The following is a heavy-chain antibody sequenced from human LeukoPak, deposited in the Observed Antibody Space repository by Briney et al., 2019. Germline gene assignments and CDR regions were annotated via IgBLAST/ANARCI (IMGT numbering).Heavy chain of an antibody. CDR3: APSSGYSTLIDY. V-gene: IGHV3-23*01. CDR1: GFTFSSYA. CDR2: ISGSGGST. D-gene: IGHD3-22*01. Sequence: GGSLRLSCAASGFTFSSYAMSWVHQAPGKGLEWVSAISGSGGSTYYADSVKGRFTISRDNSKNTLYLQMNSLRAEDTAVYYCAPSSGYSTLIDYWGQGTLVTVSS. J-gene: IGHJ4*02.